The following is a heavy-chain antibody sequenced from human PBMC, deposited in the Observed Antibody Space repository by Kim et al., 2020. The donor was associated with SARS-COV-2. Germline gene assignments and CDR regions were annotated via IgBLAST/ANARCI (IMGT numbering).Heavy chain of an antibody. Sequence: SETLSLTCGVYGGSFSDYYWTWIRQPPGKGLEWIGEINQSGSTNYNPSLKSRVTISVATSKNQFSLNLRSVTAADTAVYYCARGRGYCTNGVCYFWFDPWGQGTLVTVSS. CDR3: ARGRGYCTNGVCYFWFDP. CDR2: INQSGST. V-gene: IGHV4-34*01. CDR1: GGSFSDYY. J-gene: IGHJ5*02. D-gene: IGHD2-8*01.